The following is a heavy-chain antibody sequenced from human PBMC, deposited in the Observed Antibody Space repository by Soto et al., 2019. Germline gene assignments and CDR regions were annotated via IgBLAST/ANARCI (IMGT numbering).Heavy chain of an antibody. CDR1: GFTFDDYA. Sequence: GGSLRLSCAASGFTFDDYATHWVRQAPGKGLEWVSGISWNSGSIGYADSVKGRFTISRDNAKNSLYLQMNSLRAEDTALYYCAKVDDYGDFRLDPWGQGTLVTVSS. J-gene: IGHJ5*02. V-gene: IGHV3-9*01. D-gene: IGHD4-17*01. CDR2: ISWNSGSI. CDR3: AKVDDYGDFRLDP.